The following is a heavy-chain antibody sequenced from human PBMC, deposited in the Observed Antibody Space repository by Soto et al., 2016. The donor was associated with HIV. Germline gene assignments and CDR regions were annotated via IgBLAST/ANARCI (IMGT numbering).Heavy chain of an antibody. CDR3: TTGTDRGLTYYYYYGMDV. D-gene: IGHD2-21*02. V-gene: IGHV3-15*01. J-gene: IGHJ6*02. CDR2: IKTKTDDGTT. CDR1: GFTFSNAW. Sequence: EVQLVESGGGLVKPGGSLRLSCAASGFTFSNAWMTWVRQAPGKGLEWVGRIKTKTDDGTTDYAAPVKSRFTISRDDSKNTLYLQMNSLKTEDTAVYYCTTGTDRGLTYYYYYGMDVWGQGTSVTVSS.